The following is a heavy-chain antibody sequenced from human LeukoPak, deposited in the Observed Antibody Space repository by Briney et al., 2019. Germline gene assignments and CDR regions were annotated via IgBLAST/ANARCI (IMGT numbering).Heavy chain of an antibody. CDR2: IRGSGRIA. J-gene: IGHJ6*03. V-gene: IGHV3-23*01. CDR1: GFTFSSYA. D-gene: IGHD4-17*01. Sequence: GGSLRLSCAASGFTFSSYAMSWVRQAPGKGLEWVSGIRGSGRIADLADSVQGRFTISRDNSKNTLYLQMNSLRAEDSAIYYCAKRATVTTTYNYYYMDVWGKGTTVIVSS. CDR3: AKRATVTTTYNYYYMDV.